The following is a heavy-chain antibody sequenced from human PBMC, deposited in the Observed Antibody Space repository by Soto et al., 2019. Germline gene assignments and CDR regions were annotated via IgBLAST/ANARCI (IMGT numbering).Heavy chain of an antibody. J-gene: IGHJ1*01. D-gene: IGHD2-21*01. CDR1: GVSISSGNYY. V-gene: IGHV4-31*03. CDR2: IYYSGST. CDR3: ARGYGGNSNGEYFQH. Sequence: QVQLQESSPGLVKPSQTLSLTCTVSGVSISSGNYYWSWIRQQPGKALEWIGYIYYSGSTYYNPSLKSRVTISIDTSKNQFPLELTSVTAAETAVFHCARGYGGNSNGEYFQHWGQGTLVTVSS.